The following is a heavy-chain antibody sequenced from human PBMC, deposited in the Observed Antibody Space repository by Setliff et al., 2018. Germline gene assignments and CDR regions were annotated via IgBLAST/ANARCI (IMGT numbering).Heavy chain of an antibody. J-gene: IGHJ6*02. Sequence: ASVKVSCKASGYAFTSYGISWVRQAPGQGLEWMGWISAYNGNTNYAQKLQGRVTMTTDTSTSTAYMELRSLRSDDTAVYYCARTTVTTISYYYYGMDVWGQGTTVTVSS. D-gene: IGHD4-4*01. V-gene: IGHV1-18*01. CDR1: GYAFTSYG. CDR2: ISAYNGNT. CDR3: ARTTVTTISYYYYGMDV.